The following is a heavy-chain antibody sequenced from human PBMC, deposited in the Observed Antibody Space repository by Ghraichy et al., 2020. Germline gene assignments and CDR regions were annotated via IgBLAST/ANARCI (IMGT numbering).Heavy chain of an antibody. CDR2: IRYDGGQK. V-gene: IGHV3-7*03. Sequence: GGSLRLSCVASGFDFNRHWMSWVRQAPGKGLEWLANIRYDGGQKYDVDSVRGRFIISRDNGKNSLYLQMNSLRAEDTAVYYCVRVAWGDRDYGDYWGQGALVTVSS. CDR1: GFDFNRHW. CDR3: VRVAWGDRDYGDY. D-gene: IGHD3-16*01. J-gene: IGHJ4*02.